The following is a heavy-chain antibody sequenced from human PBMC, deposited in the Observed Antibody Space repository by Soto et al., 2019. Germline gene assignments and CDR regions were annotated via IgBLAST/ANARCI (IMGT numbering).Heavy chain of an antibody. Sequence: QVHLQQWGAGLLKPSETLSLTCAVYGESFIGYYWTWIRQSPGKGLEWIGEINHGGSTNYNPSLKSRVTISIATSKNQFYLKLTSVTAADTSVYYCARTDIVTTNWFDPWGQGTLVTVSS. CDR1: GESFIGYY. J-gene: IGHJ5*02. CDR2: INHGGST. D-gene: IGHD5-12*01. CDR3: ARTDIVTTNWFDP. V-gene: IGHV4-34*01.